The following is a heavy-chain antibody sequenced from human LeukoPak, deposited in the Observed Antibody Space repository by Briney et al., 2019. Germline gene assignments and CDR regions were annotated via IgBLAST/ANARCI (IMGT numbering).Heavy chain of an antibody. V-gene: IGHV1-2*02. CDR1: GYTLTGYY. CDR2: INPNSGGT. D-gene: IGHD2-2*01. J-gene: IGHJ5*02. Sequence: ASVKVSCKASGYTLTGYYMHWVRQAPGQGLEWMGWINPNSGGTNYAQKFQGRVTMIRDTSISTAYMELSRLRSDDTAVYYCARDRQLDCSSTSCYPEYNWFDPWGQGTLVTVSS. CDR3: ARDRQLDCSSTSCYPEYNWFDP.